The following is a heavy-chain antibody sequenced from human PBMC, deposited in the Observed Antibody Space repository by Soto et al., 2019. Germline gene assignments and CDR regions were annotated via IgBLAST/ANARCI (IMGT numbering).Heavy chain of an antibody. J-gene: IGHJ6*02. CDR1: GFTFSNYA. V-gene: IGHV3-23*01. CDR2: ISGSGGST. CDR3: AKTKFRGVVVNG. Sequence: PGGSLRLSCAASGFTFSNYAMSWVRQAPGKGLEWVSDISGSGGSTYYADSVEGRFTISRDNSKNTLYLQMNSLRAEDTAVYYCAKTKFRGVVVNGWGQGNTVTVSS. D-gene: IGHD3-10*01.